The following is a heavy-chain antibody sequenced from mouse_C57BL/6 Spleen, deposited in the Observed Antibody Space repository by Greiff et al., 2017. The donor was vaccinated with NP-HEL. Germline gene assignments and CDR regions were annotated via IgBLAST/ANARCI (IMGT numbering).Heavy chain of an antibody. V-gene: IGHV14-4*01. CDR1: GFNIKDDY. D-gene: IGHD1-2*01. CDR3: TTLHWFAY. CDR2: IDPENGDT. Sequence: EVQLQQSGAELVRPGASVKLSCTASGFNIKDDYMHWVKQRPEQGLEWIGWIDPENGDTEYASKFQGKATITADTSSNTAYLQLSSLTSEDTAVYYCTTLHWFAYWGQGTLVTVSA. J-gene: IGHJ3*01.